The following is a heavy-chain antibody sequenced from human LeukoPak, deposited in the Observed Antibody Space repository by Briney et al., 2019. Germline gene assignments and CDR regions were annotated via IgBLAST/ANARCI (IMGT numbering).Heavy chain of an antibody. CDR1: GFTFSDSW. D-gene: IGHD3-10*01. CDR2: ITPDGSDS. CDR3: ARGRGAS. Sequence: RPGGSLRLSCAASGFTFSDSWMTWVRQAPGKGLEWVASITPDGSDSNYLESVKGRFTISKDNAENSLCLRMSSLRAADTAVYYCARGRGASWGQGTLVTVSS. J-gene: IGHJ5*02. V-gene: IGHV3-7*01.